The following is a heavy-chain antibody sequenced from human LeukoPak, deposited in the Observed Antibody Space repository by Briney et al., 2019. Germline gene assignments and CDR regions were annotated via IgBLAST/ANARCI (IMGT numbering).Heavy chain of an antibody. CDR3: ARNYYFDY. D-gene: IGHD1-7*01. CDR2: INHSGST. CDR1: GGSISSGGYY. Sequence: PSETLSLTCTVSGGSISSGGYYWSWIRQPPGKGLEWIGEINHSGSTNYNPSLKSRVTISVDTSKNQFSLKLSSVTAADTAVYYCARNYYFDYWGQGTLVTVSS. J-gene: IGHJ4*02. V-gene: IGHV4-39*07.